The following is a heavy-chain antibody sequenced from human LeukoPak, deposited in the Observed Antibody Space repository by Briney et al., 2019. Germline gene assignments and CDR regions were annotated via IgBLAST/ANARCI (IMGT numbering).Heavy chain of an antibody. CDR2: ISGSGGST. CDR1: GFTFSSYA. Sequence: GGSLRLSCAASGFTFSSYAMSWVRQAPGKGLEWVSAISGSGGSTYYADSVKGRFTISRDNSKNTLYLQMNSLRAEDTAVYYCAKDLIGYSYGIPKGGFDYWGQGTLVTVSS. V-gene: IGHV3-23*01. CDR3: AKDLIGYSYGIPKGGFDY. D-gene: IGHD5-18*01. J-gene: IGHJ4*02.